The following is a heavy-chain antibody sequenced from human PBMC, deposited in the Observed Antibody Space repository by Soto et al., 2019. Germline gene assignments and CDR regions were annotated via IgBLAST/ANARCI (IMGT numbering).Heavy chain of an antibody. V-gene: IGHV3-23*01. J-gene: IGHJ4*02. D-gene: IGHD3-10*01. CDR2: MSGTAGNT. CDR1: GFTFSNYA. Sequence: GESLRLSCAASGFTFSNYAMTWVRQAPGKGLEWVSTMSGTAGNTYYADSVKGRFTISRDNSKNTLYLQMNSLRAEDTAVYYCAKKYYFGSGSYVFYFDYWGQGTLVTVSS. CDR3: AKKYYFGSGSYVFYFDY.